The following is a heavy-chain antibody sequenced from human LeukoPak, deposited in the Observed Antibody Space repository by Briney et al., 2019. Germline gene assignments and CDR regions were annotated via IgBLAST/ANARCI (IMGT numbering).Heavy chain of an antibody. V-gene: IGHV3-21*04. D-gene: IGHD6-13*01. CDR2: ISSSSSYI. J-gene: IGHJ1*01. Sequence: GGSLRLSCAASGFTFSSYSMNWVRQAPGKGLEWVSSISSSSSYIYYADSVKGRFTISRDNAKNSLYLQMNSLRAEDTAVYYCAKALGEGYSSSWYVDTEYFQHWGQGTLVTVSS. CDR3: AKALGEGYSSSWYVDTEYFQH. CDR1: GFTFSSYS.